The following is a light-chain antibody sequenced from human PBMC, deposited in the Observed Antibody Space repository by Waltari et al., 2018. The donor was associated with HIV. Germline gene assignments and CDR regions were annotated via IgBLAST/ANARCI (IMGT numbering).Light chain of an antibody. CDR3: QQRGSSPYT. CDR1: QSVSTRY. J-gene: IGKJ2*01. CDR2: GAS. V-gene: IGKV3-20*01. Sequence: EIVLTQSPGTVSLSPGERATLSCRARQSVSTRYLAWYQQKPGQAPRLVMSGASSRASGIPDRFRGSGSETDFTLTITRLEPEDFGVYYCQQRGSSPYTFGQGTKLEIK.